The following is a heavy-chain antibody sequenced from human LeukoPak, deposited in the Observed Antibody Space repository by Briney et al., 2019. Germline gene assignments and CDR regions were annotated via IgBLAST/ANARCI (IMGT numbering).Heavy chain of an antibody. J-gene: IGHJ4*02. V-gene: IGHV1-2*02. CDR1: GCTFTGYY. CDR3: ARGSRYCSSTSCWEFDY. CDR2: MNPDSGGT. D-gene: IGHD2-2*01. Sequence: ASVTVSCKASGCTFTGYYVHWVRQAPGQGLEWLGWMNPDSGGTNYAQKFVVTVTMTRDTSISTAYMELSRLRSDDTAVYYCARGSRYCSSTSCWEFDYWGQGTLVTVSS.